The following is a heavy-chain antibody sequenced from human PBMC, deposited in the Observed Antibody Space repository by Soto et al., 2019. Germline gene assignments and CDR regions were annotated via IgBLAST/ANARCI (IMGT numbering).Heavy chain of an antibody. CDR2: IKQDGSDK. Sequence: QLGGPLRLSCAASGFTFSNYWMSWVRQAPGKGLEWVAIIKQDGSDKFYVDSVKGRFTISRDNAKNSLYLQMNSLRTEDAAVYYCARNRDYAFDYWGRGTLVTVSS. V-gene: IGHV3-7*01. CDR3: ARNRDYAFDY. J-gene: IGHJ4*02. D-gene: IGHD4-17*01. CDR1: GFTFSNYW.